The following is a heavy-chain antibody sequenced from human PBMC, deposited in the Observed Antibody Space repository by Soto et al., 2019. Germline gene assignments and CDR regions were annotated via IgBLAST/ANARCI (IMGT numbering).Heavy chain of an antibody. CDR1: GYSFKYYG. CDR3: ARDRLRGYDNSGFYS. CDR2: TNPNNGNR. D-gene: IGHD3-22*01. V-gene: IGHV1-18*01. J-gene: IGHJ4*02. Sequence: QVQLVQSGAELRNPGASVKVSCEASGYSFKYYGINWVRQAPGQGLEWMAWTNPNNGNRNYAQKFEDRVAVTTATPTNTVYMELRSLKFDDTAIYYCARDRLRGYDNSGFYSWGQGTLVIVSS.